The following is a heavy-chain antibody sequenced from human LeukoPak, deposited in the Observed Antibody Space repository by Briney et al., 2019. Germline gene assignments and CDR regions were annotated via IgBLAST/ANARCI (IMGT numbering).Heavy chain of an antibody. Sequence: GGSLRLSCAASGFVFSAYGMHWVRQAPGKGLEWLAVIWYDGSSKYYSDSVKGRFTISRGNSKNTLYMQMNNLRVEDTAVYFCARDNRYTGNYLDAFDIWGQGTLVTVSS. J-gene: IGHJ3*02. V-gene: IGHV3-33*01. CDR1: GFVFSAYG. CDR3: ARDNRYTGNYLDAFDI. CDR2: IWYDGSSK. D-gene: IGHD3-16*02.